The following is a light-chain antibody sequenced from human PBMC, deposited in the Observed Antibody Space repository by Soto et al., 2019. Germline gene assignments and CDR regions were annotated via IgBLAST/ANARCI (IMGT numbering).Light chain of an antibody. Sequence: QSVLTQPASVSGSPGQSITISCTGTSSDVGSYTLVSWYQQLPGKAPKVIIYEVSKRPSGVSNRFSGSKSDNTASLTISGLQAEDEAEYYCCAYAGSITFYVFGTGTKLTVL. V-gene: IGLV2-23*02. CDR2: EVS. J-gene: IGLJ1*01. CDR1: SSDVGSYTL. CDR3: CAYAGSITFYV.